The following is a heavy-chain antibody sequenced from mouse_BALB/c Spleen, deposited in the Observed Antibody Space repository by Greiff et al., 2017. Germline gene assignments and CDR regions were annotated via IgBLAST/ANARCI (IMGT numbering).Heavy chain of an antibody. V-gene: IGHV5-17*02. J-gene: IGHJ1*01. CDR2: ISSGSSTI. CDR3: ARYGNYFYWYFDV. D-gene: IGHD2-1*01. CDR1: GFTFSSFG. Sequence: VQLKESGGGLVQPGGSRKLSCAASGFTFSSFGMHWVRQAPEKGLEWVAYISSGSSTIYYAETVKGRFTISRDNPKNTLFLQMTSLRSEDTAMYYCARYGNYFYWYFDVWGAGTTVTVSS.